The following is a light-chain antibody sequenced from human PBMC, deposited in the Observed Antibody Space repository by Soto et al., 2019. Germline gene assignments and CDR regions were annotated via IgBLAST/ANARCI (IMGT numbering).Light chain of an antibody. CDR3: EQYGGSPRT. V-gene: IGKV3-20*01. Sequence: VLTHSPGTLSLSPGERATLSCRASQSVSTNYLAWYQQKPGQAPRLLIYGASNRATGIPDRFSGSGSGTDFTLTISRLEPEDFAVYYCEQYGGSPRTFGQGTKVDIK. J-gene: IGKJ1*01. CDR2: GAS. CDR1: QSVSTNY.